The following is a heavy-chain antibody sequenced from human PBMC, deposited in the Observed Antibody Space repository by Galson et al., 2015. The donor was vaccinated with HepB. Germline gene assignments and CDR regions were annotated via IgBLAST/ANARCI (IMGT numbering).Heavy chain of an antibody. D-gene: IGHD1-26*01. Sequence: SLRLSCAASGFTFSSYGMHWVRQAPGKGLEWVAVISYDGSNKYYADSVKGRFTISRDNSKNTLYLQMNSLRAEDTAVYYCAKAVRGELDYWGQGTLVTVSS. V-gene: IGHV3-30*18. J-gene: IGHJ4*02. CDR3: AKAVRGELDY. CDR1: GFTFSSYG. CDR2: ISYDGSNK.